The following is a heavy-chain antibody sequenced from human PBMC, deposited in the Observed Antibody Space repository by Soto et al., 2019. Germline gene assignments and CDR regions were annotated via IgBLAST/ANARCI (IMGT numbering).Heavy chain of an antibody. D-gene: IGHD6-19*01. J-gene: IGHJ3*02. CDR1: GGSISSSNW. V-gene: IGHV4-4*02. CDR2: IYHSGST. CDR3: ARDRAYSSGWYSGAFDI. Sequence: SETLSLTCAVSGGSISSSNWWSWVRQPPGKGLEWIGEIYHSGSTNYNPSLKSRVTISVDTSKNQFSLKLSSVTAADTAVYYCARDRAYSSGWYSGAFDIWGQGTMVTVSS.